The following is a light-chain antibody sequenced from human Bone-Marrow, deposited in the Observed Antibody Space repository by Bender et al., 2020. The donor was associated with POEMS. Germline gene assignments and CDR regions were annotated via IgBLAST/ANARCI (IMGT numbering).Light chain of an antibody. CDR3: GARDAGLSGGG. J-gene: IGLJ3*02. Sequence: QSVLTQPPSASGTPGQRVTISCSGSNSNIGTNAVNWYQQFPGTAPKLLIYSDNQRPSGVPDRFYGFKSGHSASLAIRGLPAEDEACYYWGARDAGLSGGGFGGGTKLSVL. CDR2: SDN. CDR1: NSNIGTNA. V-gene: IGLV1-44*01.